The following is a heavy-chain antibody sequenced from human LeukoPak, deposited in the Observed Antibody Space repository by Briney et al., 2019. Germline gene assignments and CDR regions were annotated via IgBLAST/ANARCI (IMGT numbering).Heavy chain of an antibody. CDR1: GYTFNTYW. Sequence: GESLKISCKGSGYTFNTYWIGWVRQMPGKGLEWMGTIYTGDSDTRYSPTFQGQVTISVDKSIRTAYMQWSSLKASDTAMYYCARLDGYNFDYWGQGTLVTVSS. CDR2: IYTGDSDT. CDR3: ARLDGYNFDY. V-gene: IGHV5-51*01. J-gene: IGHJ4*02. D-gene: IGHD5-24*01.